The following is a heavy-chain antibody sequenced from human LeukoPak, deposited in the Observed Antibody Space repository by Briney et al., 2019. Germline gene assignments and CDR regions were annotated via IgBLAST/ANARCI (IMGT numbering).Heavy chain of an antibody. CDR3: ARILGVVVITTWWFDP. D-gene: IGHD3-22*01. V-gene: IGHV3-66*01. J-gene: IGHJ5*02. CDR2: IYSGGST. CDR1: GFTVSSNY. Sequence: GGSLRLSCAASGFTVSSNYMSWVRQAPGKGLEWVSVIYSGGSTYYADSVKGRFTISRDNSKNTLYLQMNSLRAEDTAVYYCARILGVVVITTWWFDPWGQGTLVTVSS.